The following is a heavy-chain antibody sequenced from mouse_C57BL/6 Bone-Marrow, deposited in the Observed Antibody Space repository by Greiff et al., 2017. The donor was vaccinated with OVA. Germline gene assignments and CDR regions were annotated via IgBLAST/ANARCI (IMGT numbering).Heavy chain of an antibody. CDR1: GYTFTSYW. CDR3: ARFPFYYGRAWFAY. J-gene: IGHJ3*01. V-gene: IGHV1-7*01. CDR2: INPSSGYT. Sequence: QVQLQQSGAELAKPGASVKLSCKASGYTFTSYWMHWVKQRPGQGLEWIGYINPSSGYTKFNQKFKDKATLTADQSSSTAYMQLSSLTYEDSAVYYCARFPFYYGRAWFAYWGQGTLVTVSA. D-gene: IGHD1-1*01.